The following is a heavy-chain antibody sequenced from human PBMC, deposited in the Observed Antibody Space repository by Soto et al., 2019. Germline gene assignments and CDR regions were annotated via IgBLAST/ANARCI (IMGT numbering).Heavy chain of an antibody. Sequence: ASVKVSCKASGYTFSNYGISWVRQAPGQGLEWVGWISAFNGDTNYAQKLQGRVTMTTDTPTSTAYMELRSLRSDDTAVYYCASLSSSSWYQGAFDIWGQGTMVTVSS. CDR2: ISAFNGDT. J-gene: IGHJ3*02. CDR1: GYTFSNYG. D-gene: IGHD6-13*01. CDR3: ASLSSSSWYQGAFDI. V-gene: IGHV1-18*01.